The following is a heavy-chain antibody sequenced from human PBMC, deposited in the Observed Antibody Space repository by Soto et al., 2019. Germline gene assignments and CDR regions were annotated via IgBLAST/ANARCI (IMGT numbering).Heavy chain of an antibody. Sequence: QLQLQESGPGLVKPSETLSLTCTVSGGSISSSTYYWGWIRQPPGKGLEWIGMIYYRGSAYYNPSPKSRVTISIDTSKNQFSLRLSSVTAADTAVYYCARHGVDYGDYASYYYYGMDVWGRGTTVTVSS. CDR1: GGSISSSTYY. CDR2: IYYRGSA. J-gene: IGHJ6*02. V-gene: IGHV4-39*01. D-gene: IGHD4-17*01. CDR3: ARHGVDYGDYASYYYYGMDV.